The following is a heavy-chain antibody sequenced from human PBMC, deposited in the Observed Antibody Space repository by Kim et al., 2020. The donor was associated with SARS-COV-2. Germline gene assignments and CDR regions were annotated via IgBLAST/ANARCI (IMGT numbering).Heavy chain of an antibody. CDR1: GFTFSDYY. J-gene: IGHJ6*02. CDR3: AKVLLWFGVLLDGMDV. D-gene: IGHD3-10*01. CDR2: ISSSGSTI. Sequence: GGSLRLSCAASGFTFSDYYMSWIRQAPGKGLEWVSYISSSGSTIYYADSVKGRFTISRDNAKNSLYLQMNSLRAEDTAVYYCAKVLLWFGVLLDGMDVWGQGTTVTVSS. V-gene: IGHV3-11*01.